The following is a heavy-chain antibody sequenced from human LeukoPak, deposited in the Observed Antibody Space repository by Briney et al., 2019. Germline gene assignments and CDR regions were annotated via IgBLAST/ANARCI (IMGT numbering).Heavy chain of an antibody. D-gene: IGHD6-19*01. CDR2: ISYSGTT. J-gene: IGHJ6*04. CDR1: GGSFSGGSYY. CDR3: ARDTVRVAGSYYYYYGMDV. Sequence: PSETLSLTCTVSGGSFSGGSYYWTWIRQPPGKGLEWIGYISYSGTTNYNPSLESRVTISLDTSKDQFSLTLTSLTAADTAVYYCARDTVRVAGSYYYYYGMDVWGKGTTVTVSS. V-gene: IGHV4-61*01.